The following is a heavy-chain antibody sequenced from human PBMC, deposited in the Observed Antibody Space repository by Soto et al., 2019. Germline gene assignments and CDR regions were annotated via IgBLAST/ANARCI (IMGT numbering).Heavy chain of an antibody. J-gene: IGHJ4*02. CDR1: GFIFSNYA. Sequence: EVQLLESGGGLVQPGGSLRLSCAASGFIFSNYAMNWVRQAPGKGLEWVSAVGGNGLDTYYADSVKGRFTISRDDSKNTLSLQMNSLRAEDTDVYYCAGRTGYPFDYWGQGTLVTVSS. CDR2: VGGNGLDT. D-gene: IGHD3-9*01. V-gene: IGHV3-23*01. CDR3: AGRTGYPFDY.